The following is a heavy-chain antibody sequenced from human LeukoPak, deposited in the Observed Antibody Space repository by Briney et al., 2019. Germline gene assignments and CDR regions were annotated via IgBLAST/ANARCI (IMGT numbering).Heavy chain of an antibody. CDR2: IKQDGSEK. CDR1: GFTFSSYW. J-gene: IGHJ3*02. D-gene: IGHD3-22*01. Sequence: PGGSLRLSCAASGFTFSSYWMSWVRQAPGKGLEWVANIKQDGSEKYYVDSVKGRFTISRDNAKNSLYLQMNSLRAEDTAVYYCASGAARTYSSGYQQDAFDIWGQGTMVTVSS. V-gene: IGHV3-7*01. CDR3: ASGAARTYSSGYQQDAFDI.